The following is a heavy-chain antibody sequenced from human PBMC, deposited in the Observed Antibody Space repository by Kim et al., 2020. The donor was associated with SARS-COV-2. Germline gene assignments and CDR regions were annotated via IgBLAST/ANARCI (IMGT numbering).Heavy chain of an antibody. D-gene: IGHD1-26*01. CDR1: GFTFSSYG. Sequence: GGSLRLSCAASGFTFSSYGMHWVRQAPGKGLEWVAVIWYDGSNKYYADSVKGRFTISRDNSKNTLYLQMNSLRAEDTAVYYCARDSPVGATPEDYWGQGTLVTVSS. CDR2: IWYDGSNK. J-gene: IGHJ4*02. V-gene: IGHV3-33*01. CDR3: ARDSPVGATPEDY.